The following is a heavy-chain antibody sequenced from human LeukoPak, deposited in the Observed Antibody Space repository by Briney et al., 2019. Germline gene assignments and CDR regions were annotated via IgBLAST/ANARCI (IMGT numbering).Heavy chain of an antibody. CDR3: ARESRIVEGDGYYMDV. V-gene: IGHV4-4*07. J-gene: IGHJ6*03. CDR2: MYISRST. CDR1: GGSINSYY. Sequence: SETLSLTCTVSGGSINSYYWNWIRQPARKGLEWIGRMYISRSTDYNPSLRSRLIMSLDRSKNQFSLQLTSVTAADTAVYYCARESRIVEGDGYYMDVWGKGTTVTISS. D-gene: IGHD1-26*01.